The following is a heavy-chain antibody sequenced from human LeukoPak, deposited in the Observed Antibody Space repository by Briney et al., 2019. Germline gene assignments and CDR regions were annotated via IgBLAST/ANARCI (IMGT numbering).Heavy chain of an antibody. CDR1: GGSISSYY. CDR2: IYYSGST. CDR3: ARGDFWSGSVYYFDY. Sequence: PSETLSLTCTVSGGSISSYYWSWIRQPPGKGLEWIGYIYYSGSTNYNPSLKSRVTISVDTSKNQFSLKLSSVTAADTAVYYCARGDFWSGSVYYFDYWGQGTLVTVSS. V-gene: IGHV4-59*12. J-gene: IGHJ4*02. D-gene: IGHD3-3*01.